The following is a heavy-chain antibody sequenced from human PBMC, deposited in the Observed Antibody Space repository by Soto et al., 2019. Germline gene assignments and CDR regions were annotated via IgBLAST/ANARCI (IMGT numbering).Heavy chain of an antibody. J-gene: IGHJ4*02. Sequence: PGESLKISCKGSGYSFTSYWIGWVRQMPGKGLEWMGIIYPSDSNTRYSPSFQGQVTISADKSISTAYLQWSSLKASDTAMYYCARLFGSNTGSYPDPYWGQGTLVTVSS. CDR1: GYSFTSYW. V-gene: IGHV5-51*01. CDR2: IYPSDSNT. D-gene: IGHD1-26*01. CDR3: ARLFGSNTGSYPDPY.